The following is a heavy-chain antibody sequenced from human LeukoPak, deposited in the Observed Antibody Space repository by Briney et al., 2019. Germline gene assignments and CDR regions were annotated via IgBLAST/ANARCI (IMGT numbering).Heavy chain of an antibody. V-gene: IGHV4-59*08. CDR2: IYYSGST. D-gene: IGHD3-10*01. J-gene: IGHJ6*02. CDR3: ARLRFTDYYYYGMDV. Sequence: TSETLSLTCTVSGGSISSYYWSWIRQPPGKGLEWIGYIYYSGSTNYNPSLKSRVTISVDTSKNQFSLKLSSVPAADTAVYYCARLRFTDYYYYGMDVWGQGTTVTVSS. CDR1: GGSISSYY.